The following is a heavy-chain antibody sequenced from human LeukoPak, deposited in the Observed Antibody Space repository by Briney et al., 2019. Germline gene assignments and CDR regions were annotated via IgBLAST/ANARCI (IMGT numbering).Heavy chain of an antibody. CDR3: AREVIAARDAFDI. Sequence: PSQTLSLTCTVSGGSISSGSYYWSWIRQPAGKGLEWIGRIYTSGSTNYNPSLKSRVTISVDTSKNQFSLKLSSVTAADTAVYYCAREVIAARDAFDIWGQGTMVTVSS. CDR1: GGSISSGSYY. D-gene: IGHD6-6*01. CDR2: IYTSGST. V-gene: IGHV4-61*02. J-gene: IGHJ3*02.